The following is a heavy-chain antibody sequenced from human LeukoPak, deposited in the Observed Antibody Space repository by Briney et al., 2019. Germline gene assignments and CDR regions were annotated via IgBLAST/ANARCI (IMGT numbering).Heavy chain of an antibody. Sequence: GGSLRLSCAASGFTFDDYAMHWARQAPGKGLEWVSLIRGDGGSTYYADSVKGRFTISRDNSKNSLYLQMNSLRTEDTALYYCAKDLGYYDSSGYYSSWGQGTLVTVSS. CDR3: AKDLGYYDSSGYYSS. CDR2: IRGDGGST. V-gene: IGHV3-43*02. J-gene: IGHJ5*02. CDR1: GFTFDDYA. D-gene: IGHD3-22*01.